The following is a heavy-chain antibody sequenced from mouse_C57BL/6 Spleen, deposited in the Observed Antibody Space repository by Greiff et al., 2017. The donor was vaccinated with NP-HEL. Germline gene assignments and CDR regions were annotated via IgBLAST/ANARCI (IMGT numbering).Heavy chain of an antibody. V-gene: IGHV5-17*01. D-gene: IGHD2-4*01. CDR3: ARPFYYDYDEAFAY. CDR2: ISSGSSTI. J-gene: IGHJ3*01. CDR1: GFTFSDYG. Sequence: EVQGVESGGGLVKPGGSLKLSCAASGFTFSDYGMHWVRQAPEKGLEWVAYISSGSSTIYYADTVKGRFTISRDNAKNTLFLQMTSLRSEDTAMYYCARPFYYDYDEAFAYWGQGTLVTVSA.